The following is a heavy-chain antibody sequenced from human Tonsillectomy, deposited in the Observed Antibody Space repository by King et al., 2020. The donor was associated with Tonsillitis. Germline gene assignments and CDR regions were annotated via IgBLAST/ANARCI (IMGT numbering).Heavy chain of an antibody. J-gene: IGHJ3*02. CDR1: GGSFSGYY. CDR3: ARSYGSGTYYWRGFDAFDI. CDR2: INHSGST. V-gene: IGHV4-34*01. D-gene: IGHD3-10*01. Sequence: VQLQQWGAGLLKPSETLSLTCAVYGGSFSGYYWSWIRQPPGKGLEWIGEINHSGSTNYNPSLKSRVTISVDTSKNQFSLKLSSVTAADTAVYYCARSYGSGTYYWRGFDAFDIWGQGTMVTVSS.